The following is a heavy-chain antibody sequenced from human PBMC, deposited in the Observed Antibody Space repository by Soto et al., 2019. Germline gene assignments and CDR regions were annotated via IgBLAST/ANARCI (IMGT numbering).Heavy chain of an antibody. V-gene: IGHV3-43*01. Sequence: GGSLRLSCEASGFTFDDFAMHWVRQAPGKGLEWVSLVSWDGDFTYYADSVKGRFTISRDNDKSTVSLQMNRLGHEDTALYYCVKPPDNKYGMDVCGQGTTVTVSS. CDR2: VSWDGDFT. CDR1: GFTFDDFA. J-gene: IGHJ6*02. CDR3: VKPPDNKYGMDV. D-gene: IGHD2-8*01.